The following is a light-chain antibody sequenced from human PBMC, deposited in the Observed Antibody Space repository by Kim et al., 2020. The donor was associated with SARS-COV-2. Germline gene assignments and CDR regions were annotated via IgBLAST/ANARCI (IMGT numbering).Light chain of an antibody. CDR1: ENTNWY. CDR3: QQPGM. V-gene: IGKV1-5*01. CDR2: DAS. Sequence: SIVSASVGDTVTITCRARENTNWYVAWYQQKSGKAPHLLIDDASILAEGVPSRFSGSGYETEYTLTSTSLQPDDIATYYCQQPGMFGPGTKVDIK. J-gene: IGKJ1*01.